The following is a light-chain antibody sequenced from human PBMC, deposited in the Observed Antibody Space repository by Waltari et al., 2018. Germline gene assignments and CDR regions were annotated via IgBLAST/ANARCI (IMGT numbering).Light chain of an antibody. J-gene: IGLJ2*01. CDR3: SSYAGSNYLV. Sequence: QSALTQPPSASGSPGQSVTISCTGTRSDIGAYNYVSWYQQRPGKAPKFIMFEVTKRPSGVPDRFSGSKSGITASLTISGLQPEDEADYYCSSYAGSNYLVFGGGTKLTVL. V-gene: IGLV2-8*01. CDR1: RSDIGAYNY. CDR2: EVT.